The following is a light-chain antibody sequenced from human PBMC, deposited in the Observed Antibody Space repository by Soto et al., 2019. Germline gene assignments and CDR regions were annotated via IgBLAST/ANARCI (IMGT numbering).Light chain of an antibody. CDR1: QSVSSSY. CDR2: GAS. CDR3: QQYGSSPLT. J-gene: IGKJ4*01. Sequence: EIVLTQSPGTLSLSPGERATLSCRASQSVSSSYLAWYQQKPGQAPGLLIYGASSRATGIPYRFSGSGSGTDFTLTISRLEPEDFAVYYCQQYGSSPLTFGGGTKVEIK. V-gene: IGKV3-20*01.